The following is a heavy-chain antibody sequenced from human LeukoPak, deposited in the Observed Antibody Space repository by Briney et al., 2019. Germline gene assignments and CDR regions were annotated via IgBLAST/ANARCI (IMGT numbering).Heavy chain of an antibody. V-gene: IGHV4-38-2*01. CDR1: GFTFSDYA. D-gene: IGHD6-13*01. CDR2: IYYSGST. CDR3: ARTMYSSSWYYYYGMDV. Sequence: GSLRLSCAASGFTFSDYAMSWIRQPPGKGLEWIGSIYYSGSTYYNPSLKSRVTISVDTSKNQFSLKLSSVTAADTAVYYCARTMYSSSWYYYYGMDVWGQGTTVTVSS. J-gene: IGHJ6*02.